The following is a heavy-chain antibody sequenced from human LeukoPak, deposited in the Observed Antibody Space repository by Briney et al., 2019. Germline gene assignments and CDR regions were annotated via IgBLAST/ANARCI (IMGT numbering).Heavy chain of an antibody. CDR2: VSFNGHDT. J-gene: IGHJ6*03. Sequence: PGGSLRLSCAASGVSFSTYAMHWVRQAPGKGLEWVAVVSFNGHDTYYADSVKGRFNISRDNFKNTLYLQINSLRTEDTAVYYCARGGYQPYYFYTDVWGRGTTVTVSS. D-gene: IGHD5-12*01. CDR1: GVSFSTYA. CDR3: ARGGYQPYYFYTDV. V-gene: IGHV3-30*04.